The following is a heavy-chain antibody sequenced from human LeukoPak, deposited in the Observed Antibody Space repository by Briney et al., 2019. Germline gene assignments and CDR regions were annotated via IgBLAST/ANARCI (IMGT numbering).Heavy chain of an antibody. CDR2: ISGWGDNT. V-gene: IGHV3-23*01. J-gene: IGHJ4*02. D-gene: IGHD4-11*01. CDR1: GFTFSNYG. Sequence: PGGSLRLSCAASGFTFSNYGMNWVRQAPGKGLEWVSGISGWGDNTYSADSVRGRFTISRDNSKNTLYLQMNRLRVDDTAVYYCAKDGGTVTSYYFDSWGRGTLVTASS. CDR3: AKDGGTVTSYYFDS.